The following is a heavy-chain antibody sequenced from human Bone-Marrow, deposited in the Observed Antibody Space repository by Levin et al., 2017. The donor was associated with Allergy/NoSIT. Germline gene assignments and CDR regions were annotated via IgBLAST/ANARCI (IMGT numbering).Heavy chain of an antibody. V-gene: IGHV3-30-3*01. CDR3: ARLKSYSNYELYYYGMDV. J-gene: IGHJ6*02. Sequence: AGGSLRLSCAASGFTFSSYAMHWVRQAPGKGLEWVAVISYDGSNKYYADSVKGRFTISRDNSKNTLYLQMNSLRAEDTAVYYCARLKSYSNYELYYYGMDVWGQGTTVTVSS. D-gene: IGHD4-11*01. CDR2: ISYDGSNK. CDR1: GFTFSSYA.